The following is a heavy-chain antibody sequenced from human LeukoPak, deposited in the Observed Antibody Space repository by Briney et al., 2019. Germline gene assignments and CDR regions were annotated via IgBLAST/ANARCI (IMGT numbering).Heavy chain of an antibody. CDR2: IYPGDSDT. CDR1: GYSFTSYW. Sequence: GESLKISCKGSGYSFTSYWIGWVRQMPGKGLEWMGIIYPGDSDTRYSPSFQGQVTISADKSISTAYLQWSSLKASDTAMYYCARVPGIAAAGTGHYYGMDVWGQGTTVTVSS. V-gene: IGHV5-51*01. CDR3: ARVPGIAAAGTGHYYGMDV. J-gene: IGHJ6*02. D-gene: IGHD6-13*01.